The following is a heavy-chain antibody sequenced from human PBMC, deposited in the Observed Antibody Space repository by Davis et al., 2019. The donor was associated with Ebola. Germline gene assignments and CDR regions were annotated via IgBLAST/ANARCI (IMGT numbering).Heavy chain of an antibody. Sequence: SETLSLTCTVSGGSISSYYWSWIRQPPGKGLEWIGYIYYSGSTNYNPSLKSRVTISVDTSKNQFSLKLSSVTAADTAVYYCARHSPDYYDSSGYSYYYYYGMDVWGQGTTVTVSS. CDR3: ARHSPDYYDSSGYSYYYYYGMDV. CDR1: GGSISSYY. V-gene: IGHV4-59*08. D-gene: IGHD3-22*01. CDR2: IYYSGST. J-gene: IGHJ6*02.